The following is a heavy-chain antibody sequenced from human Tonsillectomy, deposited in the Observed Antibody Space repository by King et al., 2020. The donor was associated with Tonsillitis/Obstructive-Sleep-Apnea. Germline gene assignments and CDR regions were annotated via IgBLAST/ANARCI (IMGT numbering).Heavy chain of an antibody. CDR3: AREGHTTSGLHMDV. V-gene: IGHV4-34*01. J-gene: IGHJ6*03. Sequence: VQLQQWGTGLLKPSETLSLTCAVYGGSFTRYYWTWIRQPPGKGLEWVAEIDHSGRTNYNPSLKSRVSMSVDTSKTQFSLSLNSVTAADTAIYYCAREGHTTSGLHMDVWGTGTTVTVAS. D-gene: IGHD1-14*01. CDR2: IDHSGRT. CDR1: GGSFTRYY.